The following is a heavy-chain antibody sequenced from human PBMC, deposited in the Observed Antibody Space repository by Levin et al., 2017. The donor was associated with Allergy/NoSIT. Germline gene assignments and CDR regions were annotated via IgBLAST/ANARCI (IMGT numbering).Heavy chain of an antibody. CDR3: ARSKRIVGATTGAGYFDY. D-gene: IGHD1-26*01. CDR2: IYYSGST. V-gene: IGHV4-39*01. CDR1: GGSISSSSYY. Sequence: GSLRLSCTVSGGSISSSSYYWGWIRQPPGKGLEWIGSIYYSGSTYYNPSLKSRVTISVDTSKNQFSLKLSSVTAADTAVYYCARSKRIVGATTGAGYFDYWGQGTLVTVSS. J-gene: IGHJ4*02.